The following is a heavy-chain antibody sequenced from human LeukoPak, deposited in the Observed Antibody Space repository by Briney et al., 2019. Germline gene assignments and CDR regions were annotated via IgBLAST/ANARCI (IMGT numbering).Heavy chain of an antibody. CDR3: AKEAGSCSGGSCYAIYAIDY. J-gene: IGHJ4*02. Sequence: GGSLRLSCAASGFTFNNYAMSWVRQAPGKGLERVSSISTGGGSTYYADSVKGRFTISRDNSKNTVYLQMNSLRAEDTAIYYCAKEAGSCSGGSCYAIYAIDYWGQGTLVTVSS. CDR1: GFTFNNYA. V-gene: IGHV3-23*01. D-gene: IGHD2-15*01. CDR2: ISTGGGST.